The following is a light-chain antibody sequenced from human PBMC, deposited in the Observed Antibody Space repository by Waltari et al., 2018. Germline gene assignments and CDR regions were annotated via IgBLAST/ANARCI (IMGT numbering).Light chain of an antibody. CDR3: QQRSAWPLT. CDR1: QSIGPY. CDR2: DAS. Sequence: EIVLTQSPATLSLSPGETATLSCRASQSIGPYLAGYQQKPGQAPRLLIYDASNRATGIPARFSGSGSGTDCTLTISSLEPEDFAVYYCQQRSAWPLTFGQGTRLEIK. J-gene: IGKJ5*01. V-gene: IGKV3-11*01.